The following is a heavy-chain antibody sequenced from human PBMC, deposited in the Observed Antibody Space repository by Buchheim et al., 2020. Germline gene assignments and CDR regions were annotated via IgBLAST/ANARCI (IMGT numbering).Heavy chain of an antibody. D-gene: IGHD2-2*01. V-gene: IGHV4-34*01. CDR3: ARGGLLVRYQDYMDV. CDR2: MSHSSSP. Sequence: QVQLQQWGAGLLKPSETLSLTCGVSGGSFSAHYSSWIRQSPGKGLVWIGVMSHSSSPKYNPSLKSRVTISLDTYKNQFSLELRSVTAADTAVYYCARGGLLVRYQDYMDVWGKGTT. CDR1: GGSFSAHY. J-gene: IGHJ6*03.